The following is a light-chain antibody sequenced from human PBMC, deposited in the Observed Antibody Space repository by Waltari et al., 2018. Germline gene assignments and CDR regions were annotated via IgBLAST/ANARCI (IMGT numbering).Light chain of an antibody. CDR1: SSDVGGYNY. CDR2: EVS. Sequence: QSALTQPASVSGSPGQSIPISCPGTSSDVGGYNYVSWYQQHPGKAPKLMIYEVSNRPSGVSNRFSGSKSGNTASLTISGLQAEDEADYYCSSYTGSSTLVFGGGTKLTVL. V-gene: IGLV2-14*01. CDR3: SSYTGSSTLV. J-gene: IGLJ3*02.